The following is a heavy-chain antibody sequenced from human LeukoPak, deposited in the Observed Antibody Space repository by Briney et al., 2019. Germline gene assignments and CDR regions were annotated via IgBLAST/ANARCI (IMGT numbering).Heavy chain of an antibody. V-gene: IGHV4-59*01. D-gene: IGHD6-13*01. CDR1: GGSISSYH. CDR2: IYYCGST. Sequence: SETLSLTCTVCGGSISSYHWSWIRQPPGKGLEWIGCIYYCGSTNYNPSLKSRVTISVDTSKNQCSLKLSSVTAADTAVYYCARDRGFLAAVGLGFDPWGQGTLVTVSS. J-gene: IGHJ5*02. CDR3: ARDRGFLAAVGLGFDP.